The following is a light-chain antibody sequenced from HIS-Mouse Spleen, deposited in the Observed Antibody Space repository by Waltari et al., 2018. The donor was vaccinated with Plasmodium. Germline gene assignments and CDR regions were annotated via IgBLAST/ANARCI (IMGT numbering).Light chain of an antibody. CDR3: SSYAGSNNLV. V-gene: IGLV2-8*01. CDR1: SHGGGGSDN. Sequence: QSALTQPPSASGSPGQSVTISCTGTSHGGGGSDNASGNQPHPAKAPQLMIYEVSTRPAGFPDRFSGSKSGNTASLTVSGLQAEDEADYYCSSYAGSNNLVFGGGTKLTVL. CDR2: EVS. J-gene: IGLJ2*01.